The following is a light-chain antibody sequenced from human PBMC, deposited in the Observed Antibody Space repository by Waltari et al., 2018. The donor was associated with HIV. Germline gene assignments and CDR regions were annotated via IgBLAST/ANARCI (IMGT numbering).Light chain of an antibody. Sequence: QSALTQPRSVSGSPGQSVTISCTRTGRDVGNFNFVSWYQHLPAKAPKLLIYHLTKRPSGVPDRFSGAKSGDTASLTISGLQAEDEAAYYCCTYAAKYVLFGGGTNLAVL. CDR1: GRDVGNFNF. V-gene: IGLV2-11*01. CDR2: HLT. CDR3: CTYAAKYVL. J-gene: IGLJ3*02.